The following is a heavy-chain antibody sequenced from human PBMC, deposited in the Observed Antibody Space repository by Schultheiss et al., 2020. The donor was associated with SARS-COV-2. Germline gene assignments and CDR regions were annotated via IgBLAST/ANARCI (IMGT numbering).Heavy chain of an antibody. D-gene: IGHD1-1*01. J-gene: IGHJ4*02. CDR1: GGSFSGYY. Sequence: SETLSLTCAVYGGSFSGYYWSWIRQPPGKGLEWIGEINHSGSTNYNPSLKSRVTISVDTSKNQFSLKLSSVTAADTAVYYCARAGTTLLDYWGQGTLVTVSS. CDR3: ARAGTTLLDY. CDR2: INHSGST. V-gene: IGHV4-34*01.